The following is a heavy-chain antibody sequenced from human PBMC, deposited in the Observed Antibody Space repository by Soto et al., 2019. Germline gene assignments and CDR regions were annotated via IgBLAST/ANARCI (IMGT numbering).Heavy chain of an antibody. J-gene: IGHJ3*02. CDR1: GGSIISDGYS. CDR2: IYEGGNT. V-gene: IGHV4-30-2*01. CDR3: VRRSPEDAFDI. Sequence: SETLSLTCAVSGGSIISDGYSWSWIRQPPGKGLQWIGHIYEGGNTYYTPSLESRVAISTDKSKNQFSLRLSSVTAADTAVYYCVRRSPEDAFDIWGQGTMVTV.